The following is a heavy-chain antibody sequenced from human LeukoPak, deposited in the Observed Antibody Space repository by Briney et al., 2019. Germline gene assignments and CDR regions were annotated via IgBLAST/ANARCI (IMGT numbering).Heavy chain of an antibody. V-gene: IGHV3-48*01. CDR2: ISGSSNVI. CDR3: ARGLYYMDV. CDR1: GSTFSTHT. J-gene: IGHJ6*03. Sequence: GGSLRLSCAASGSTFSTHTMAWVRQAPGKGLEWLSYISGSSNVIYYADSVKGRFTISRDNAKDSLYLQMNSLKAEDTAVYCCARGLYYMDVWGKGTTVTVSS.